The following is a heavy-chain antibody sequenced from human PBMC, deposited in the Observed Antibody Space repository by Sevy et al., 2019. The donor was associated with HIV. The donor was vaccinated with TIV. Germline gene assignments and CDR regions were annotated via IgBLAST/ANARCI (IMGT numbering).Heavy chain of an antibody. CDR2: ISYDGVIK. CDR3: AREAGYSTGWSPGNY. Sequence: GGSLRLSCVVSGFIFSSYAIHWVRQAPGKGLEWVALISYDGVIKYYAESVKGRFTISRDNSKNTLYLQMNSLRADDTAVYYCAREAGYSTGWSPGNYWGQGTLVTVSS. CDR1: GFIFSSYA. V-gene: IGHV3-30*14. D-gene: IGHD6-19*01. J-gene: IGHJ4*02.